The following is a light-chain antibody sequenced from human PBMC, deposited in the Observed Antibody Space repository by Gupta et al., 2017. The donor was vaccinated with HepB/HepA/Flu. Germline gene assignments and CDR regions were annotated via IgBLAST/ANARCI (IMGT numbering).Light chain of an antibody. CDR3: SSYTTTSAVEV. CDR2: DVY. J-gene: IGLJ2*01. CDR1: TSDVGGYNH. Sequence: QSALIQPASVYGPPVQSITIYCPGTTSDVGGYNHVCWYQQYSGKAPKLIIYDVYYLPSGISNRFSGSKSGNTASLTIAGLQAEEDANYYCSSYTTTSAVEVFGGGTKLTVL. V-gene: IGLV2-14*01.